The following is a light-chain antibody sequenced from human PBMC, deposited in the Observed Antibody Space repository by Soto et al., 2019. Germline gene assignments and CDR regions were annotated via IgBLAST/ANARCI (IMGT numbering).Light chain of an antibody. CDR1: QSITTY. V-gene: IGKV1-39*01. CDR3: QQAYGAPPT. CDR2: AAA. J-gene: IGKJ1*01. Sequence: DIQMTQSPSSLSASVGDRVTITCRASQSITTYLNWYQQTSGVAPKLLIYAAARLQTGVPSRFSGSGSGTDFTLTISSLQPEDFATYYCQQAYGAPPTFGQGTKVEIK.